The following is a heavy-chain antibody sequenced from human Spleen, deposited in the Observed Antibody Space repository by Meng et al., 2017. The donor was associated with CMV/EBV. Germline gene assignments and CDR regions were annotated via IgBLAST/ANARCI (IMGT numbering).Heavy chain of an antibody. CDR2: ISYDGSTE. J-gene: IGHJ4*02. V-gene: IGHV3-30*04. D-gene: IGHD6-13*01. CDR3: ARGGEAATGTFDY. CDR1: GFTFNSYA. Sequence: GESLKISCAASGFTFNSYAIHWVRQAPGKGLEWVAVISYDGSTEYYGHSVKGRFTISRDNSKNTPFLQMNSLRSEDTAVYYCARGGEAATGTFDYWGQGTLVTVSS.